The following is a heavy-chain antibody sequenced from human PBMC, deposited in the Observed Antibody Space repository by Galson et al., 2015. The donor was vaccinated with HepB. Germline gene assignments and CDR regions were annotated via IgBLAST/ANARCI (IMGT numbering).Heavy chain of an antibody. D-gene: IGHD3-10*01. Sequence: SLRLSCAASGFTVSSNYMSWVRPAPGKGLEWVSVIYSGGSTYYADSVKGRFTISRDNSKNTLYLQMNSLRAEDTAVYYCAGGLWFGGLSDDAFDIWGQGTMVTVSS. CDR2: IYSGGST. CDR3: AGGLWFGGLSDDAFDI. V-gene: IGHV3-66*01. J-gene: IGHJ3*02. CDR1: GFTVSSNY.